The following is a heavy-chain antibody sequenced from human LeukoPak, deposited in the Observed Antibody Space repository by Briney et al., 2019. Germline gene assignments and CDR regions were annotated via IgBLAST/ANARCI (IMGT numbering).Heavy chain of an antibody. D-gene: IGHD3-22*01. CDR2: ISSSSSTI. Sequence: GGSLRLSCAASGFTFSSYSMNWVRQAPGKGLEWVSSISSSSSTIYYADSVKGRFTISRDNAKNSLYLQMYSLRDEDTAVYYCAREYYYDSSGLDYWGQGTLVTVSS. V-gene: IGHV3-48*02. CDR1: GFTFSSYS. J-gene: IGHJ4*02. CDR3: AREYYYDSSGLDY.